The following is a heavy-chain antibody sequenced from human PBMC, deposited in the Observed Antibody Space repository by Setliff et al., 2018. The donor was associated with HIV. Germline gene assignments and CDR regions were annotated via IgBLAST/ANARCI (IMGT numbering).Heavy chain of an antibody. CDR2: IYYSGST. Sequence: SETLSLTCTVSAGSIRSSTYYWAWIRQPPGKGLEWIGTIYYSGSTYYNPSLKSRATISVDTSKNQFSLKLSSVTAADTAVFYCARGTLYYYDGSGYYVDYWGQGTLVTVSS. CDR3: ARGTLYYYDGSGYYVDY. D-gene: IGHD3-22*01. V-gene: IGHV4-39*07. J-gene: IGHJ4*02. CDR1: AGSIRSSTYY.